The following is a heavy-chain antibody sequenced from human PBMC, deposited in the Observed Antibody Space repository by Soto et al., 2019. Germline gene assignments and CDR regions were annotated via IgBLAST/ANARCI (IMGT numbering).Heavy chain of an antibody. Sequence: SETLSLTCTVSGGSVSSGSYQWTWIRQPPGKGLEWIGYIHVSGSTNDNPSLKGRVTMSIDTSKNQLSLKLSSVTAADTAVYYCARDGHGMDVWGQGTKVTV. CDR3: ARDGHGMDV. J-gene: IGHJ6*02. CDR2: IHVSGST. CDR1: GGSVSSGSYQ. V-gene: IGHV4-61*01.